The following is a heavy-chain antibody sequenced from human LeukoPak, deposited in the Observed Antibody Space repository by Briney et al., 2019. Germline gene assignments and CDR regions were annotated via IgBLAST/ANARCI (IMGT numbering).Heavy chain of an antibody. V-gene: IGHV1-8*01. CDR1: GYTFTSYD. D-gene: IGHD1-20*01. CDR3: ARDLLTAMDV. Sequence: ASVKVSCKASGYTFTSYDINWVRQATGQGLEWMGWMNPNSGNTGYAQKFQGRVTITADESTSTAYMELSSLRSEDTAVYYCARDLLTAMDVWGKGTTVTVSS. J-gene: IGHJ6*03. CDR2: MNPNSGNT.